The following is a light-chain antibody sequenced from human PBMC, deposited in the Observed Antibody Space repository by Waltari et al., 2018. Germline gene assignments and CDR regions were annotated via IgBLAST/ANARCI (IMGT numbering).Light chain of an antibody. CDR1: QSFSGRF. V-gene: IGKV3-20*01. J-gene: IGKJ2*01. CDR3: QQYGTSPPYT. Sequence: EIVLTQSPGTLSLSPGARATLSCRASQSFSGRFLAWYQQKPGQAPRLLIYGASNRATGIPDRFSGSESETDFSIAISRLEPEDCAVDFCQQYGTSPPYTFGQGTKLEIK. CDR2: GAS.